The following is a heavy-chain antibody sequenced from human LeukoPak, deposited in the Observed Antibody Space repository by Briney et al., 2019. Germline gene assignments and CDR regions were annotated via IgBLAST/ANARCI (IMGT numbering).Heavy chain of an antibody. J-gene: IGHJ6*03. Sequence: PSETLSLTCTVSGGSISSGGYYWSWIRQHPGKGLEWIRYIYYSGSTYYNPSLKSRVTISVDTSKNQFSLKLSSVTAADTAVYYCATMTNPPYYYYYMDVWGKGTTVTVSS. V-gene: IGHV4-31*03. CDR3: ATMTNPPYYYYYMDV. D-gene: IGHD1-14*01. CDR1: GGSISSGGYY. CDR2: IYYSGST.